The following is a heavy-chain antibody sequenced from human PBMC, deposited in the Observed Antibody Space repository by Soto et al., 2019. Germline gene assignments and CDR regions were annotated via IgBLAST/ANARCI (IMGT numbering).Heavy chain of an antibody. CDR3: ASGGDYTWHS. D-gene: IGHD4-17*01. Sequence: QVQLQESGPGLVKPSGTLSLTCAVSGGSVSGDSWWSWVRQSPGKGLEWIGEIFRSGTTFYNPSLKSRITISIDTSKDRFSLKLTSVTAAYTSVYYCASGGDYTWHSWGQGTLVTVSS. V-gene: IGHV4-4*02. J-gene: IGHJ4*02. CDR2: IFRSGTT. CDR1: GGSVSGDSW.